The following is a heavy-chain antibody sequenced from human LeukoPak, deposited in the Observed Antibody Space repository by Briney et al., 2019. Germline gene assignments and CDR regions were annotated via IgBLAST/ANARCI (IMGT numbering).Heavy chain of an antibody. Sequence: ASVKVSCKASGYTFTGYYMHWVRQAPGQGLEWMGRINPNSGGTNYVQKFQGRVTMTRDTSISTAYMELSRLRSDDTAVYYCASTSSGYYFFDYWGQGTLVTVSS. J-gene: IGHJ4*02. V-gene: IGHV1-2*06. CDR2: INPNSGGT. D-gene: IGHD3-22*01. CDR1: GYTFTGYY. CDR3: ASTSSGYYFFDY.